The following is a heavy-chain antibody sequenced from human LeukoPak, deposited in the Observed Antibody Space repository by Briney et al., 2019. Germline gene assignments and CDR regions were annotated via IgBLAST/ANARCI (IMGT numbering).Heavy chain of an antibody. J-gene: IGHJ4*02. CDR2: ISGSAHKI. V-gene: IGHV3-23*01. CDR3: AGRRTGYSSGYGH. Sequence: GGSLRLSCVASVITFSNYPVSWVRQAPEKGLDWVSVISGSAHKIRYADSVKGRFTISRDNSENIVYLQMNNLRVEDTAVYYCAGRRTGYSSGYGHWGQGTLVTVSS. D-gene: IGHD5-18*01. CDR1: VITFSNYP.